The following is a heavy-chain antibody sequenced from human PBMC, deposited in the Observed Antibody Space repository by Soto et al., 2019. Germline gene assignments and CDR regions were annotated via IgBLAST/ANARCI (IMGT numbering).Heavy chain of an antibody. CDR3: GKVLVGATGHTDSDS. D-gene: IGHD2-15*01. J-gene: IGHJ4*02. V-gene: IGHV4-39*01. CDR2: IDYNGVT. Sequence: SETLSLTCTVSGGSIYRSVYYGGWIRQPPGRGLEWIGNIDYNGVTYSNPSLKSRVTISRDTSKNQFSLKLTSVTAADTALYYCGKVLVGATGHTDSDSWGPGTLVTVSS. CDR1: GGSIYRSVYY.